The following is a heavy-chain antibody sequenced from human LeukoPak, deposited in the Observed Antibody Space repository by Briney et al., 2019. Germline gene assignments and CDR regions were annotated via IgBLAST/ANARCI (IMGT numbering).Heavy chain of an antibody. Sequence: ASVKVSCEASGYTFTSYGISWVRQAPGQGLEWMGWISAYNGNTNYAQKLQGRVTMTTDTSTSTAYMELRSLRSDDTAVYYCASGPYYYDSSGYYLRSFDYWGQGTLVTVSS. D-gene: IGHD3-22*01. CDR3: ASGPYYYDSSGYYLRSFDY. CDR2: ISAYNGNT. CDR1: GYTFTSYG. J-gene: IGHJ4*02. V-gene: IGHV1-18*01.